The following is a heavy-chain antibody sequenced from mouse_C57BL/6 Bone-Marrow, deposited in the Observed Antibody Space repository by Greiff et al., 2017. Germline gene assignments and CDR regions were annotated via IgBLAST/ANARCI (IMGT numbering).Heavy chain of an antibody. CDR1: GYTFTSYW. V-gene: IGHV1-55*01. Sequence: QVQLQQPGAELVKPGASVKLSCKASGYTFTSYWITWVKQRPGQGLEWIGDIYPGSGSTNYNEKFKSKATLTVDTSSSTAYMQLSSLTSEDSAVYYCARDYSNYRGDYWGQGTSVTVSS. D-gene: IGHD2-5*01. CDR3: ARDYSNYRGDY. CDR2: IYPGSGST. J-gene: IGHJ4*01.